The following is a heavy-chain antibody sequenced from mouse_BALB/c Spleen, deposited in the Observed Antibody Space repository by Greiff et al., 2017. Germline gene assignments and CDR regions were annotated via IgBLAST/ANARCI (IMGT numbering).Heavy chain of an antibody. J-gene: IGHJ1*01. CDR2: ISYSGST. CDR1: GDSITSGY. CDR3: ARRTVVADWYFDV. D-gene: IGHD1-1*01. V-gene: IGHV3-8*02. Sequence: EVQLQQSGPSLVKPSQTLSLTCSVTGDSITSGYWNWIRKFPGNKLEYMGYISYSGSTYYNPSLKSRISITRDTSKNQYYLQLNSVTTEDTATYYCARRTVVADWYFDVWGAGTTVTVSS.